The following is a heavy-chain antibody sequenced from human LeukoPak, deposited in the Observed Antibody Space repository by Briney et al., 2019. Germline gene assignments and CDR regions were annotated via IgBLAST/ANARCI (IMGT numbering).Heavy chain of an antibody. V-gene: IGHV3-21*01. J-gene: IGHJ5*02. Sequence: GGSLRLSCAASGFTLGSYSMNWVRQAPGKGLEWVSSISTTSRHIHYADSLRGRFTISRDNAKNSLFLQMDSLRAEDTAIYYCARDLAPTTILARWFDPRGQGTLVTVSS. CDR3: ARDLAPTTILARWFDP. CDR2: ISTTSRHI. D-gene: IGHD4-17*01. CDR1: GFTLGSYS.